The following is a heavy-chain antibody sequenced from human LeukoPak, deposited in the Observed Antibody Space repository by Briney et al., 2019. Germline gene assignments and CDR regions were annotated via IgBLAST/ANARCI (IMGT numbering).Heavy chain of an antibody. J-gene: IGHJ4*02. D-gene: IGHD6-13*01. CDR1: GYTFTSYD. CDR2: MNPNSGNT. CDR3: ARGIPADY. V-gene: IGHV1-8*03. Sequence: ASVKVSCKASGYTFTSYDINWVRQATGQGLEWMGWMNPNSGNTGYAQKFQGRVTITTDESTSTAYMELSSLRSEDTAVYYCARGIPADYWGQGTLVTVSS.